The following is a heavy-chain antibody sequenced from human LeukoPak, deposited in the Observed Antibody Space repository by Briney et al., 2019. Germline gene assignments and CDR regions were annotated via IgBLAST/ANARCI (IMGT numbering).Heavy chain of an antibody. CDR1: GYTFTSYG. J-gene: IGHJ4*02. CDR2: IIPIFGTA. CDR3: ARGSGPYYYDSSGYFDY. D-gene: IGHD3-22*01. V-gene: IGHV1-69*13. Sequence: SVKVSCKASGYTFTSYGISWVRQAPGQGLEWMGGIIPIFGTANYAQKFQGRVTITADESTSTAYMELSSLRSEDTAVYYCARGSGPYYYDSSGYFDYWGQGTLVTVSS.